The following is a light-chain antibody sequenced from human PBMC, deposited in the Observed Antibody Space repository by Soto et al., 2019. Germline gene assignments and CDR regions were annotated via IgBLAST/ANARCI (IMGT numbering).Light chain of an antibody. CDR1: SSNIGAHYD. J-gene: IGLJ2*01. V-gene: IGLV1-40*01. Sequence: QPVLTQPPSVSGAPGQRVTISCTGSSSNIGAHYDVHWYQQLPGTAPKLLIYGNTNRPSGVPDRFSGSKSGTSASLAITGLQAEDEADYYCQCYDTSLSGVVFGGGTKVTVL. CDR2: GNT. CDR3: QCYDTSLSGVV.